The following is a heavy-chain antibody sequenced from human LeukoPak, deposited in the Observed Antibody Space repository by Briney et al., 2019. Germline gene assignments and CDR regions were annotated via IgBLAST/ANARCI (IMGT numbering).Heavy chain of an antibody. CDR3: ARAPPYGSLDY. CDR1: GFTFSSFA. J-gene: IGHJ4*02. CDR2: ISYDGNTK. V-gene: IGHV3-30-3*01. D-gene: IGHD3-10*01. Sequence: GGSLRLSCAASGFTFSSFAMHWVRQAPGKGLEWVAVISYDGNTKYYADSVKGRFTISRDNSNNTLYLHTDSLRVEDTAVYYCARAPPYGSLDYWGQGTLVTVSS.